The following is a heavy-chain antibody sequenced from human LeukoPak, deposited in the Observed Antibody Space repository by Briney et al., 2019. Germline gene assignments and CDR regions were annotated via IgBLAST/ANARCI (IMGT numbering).Heavy chain of an antibody. CDR2: IKQDGSDK. V-gene: IGHV3-7*01. D-gene: IGHD1-26*01. CDR3: ASAPFYYGSSYYYGMDV. J-gene: IGHJ6*02. CDR1: TFTFSRYW. Sequence: GGSLRLSCEIPTFTFSRYWMTWVRQAPGKGLEWVANIKQDGSDKYYVDSVKGRFTISRDNAKNTLYLQMNSLRAEDTAVYYCASAPFYYGSSYYYGMDVWGQGTTVTVSS.